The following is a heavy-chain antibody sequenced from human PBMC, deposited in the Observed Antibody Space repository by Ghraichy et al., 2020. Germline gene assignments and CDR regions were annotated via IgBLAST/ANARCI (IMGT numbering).Heavy chain of an antibody. J-gene: IGHJ3*02. CDR2: MSSGGDST. CDR3: AKGGSRKHKDAFDI. Sequence: GGSLRLSCAASGFSFRNYAMSWVRQAPGKGLEWVSSMSSGGDSTYYADPVKGRFTISRDNSKNTLFLQMNRLRVDDTAVYYCAKGGSRKHKDAFDIWGQGTMVTVSS. D-gene: IGHD1-26*01. V-gene: IGHV3-23*01. CDR1: GFSFRNYA.